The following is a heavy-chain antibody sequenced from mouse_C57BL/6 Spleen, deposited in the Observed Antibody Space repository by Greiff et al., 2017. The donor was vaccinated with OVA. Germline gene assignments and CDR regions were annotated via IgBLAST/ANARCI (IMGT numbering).Heavy chain of an antibody. Sequence: EVMLVESGGGLVKPGGSLKLSCAASGFTFSDYGMHWVRQAPEKGLEWVAYISSGSSTIYYADTVKGRFTISRDNAKNTLFLQMTSLRSEDTAMYYCARRDYDYDGPYAMDHWGQGTSVTVSS. J-gene: IGHJ4*01. D-gene: IGHD2-4*01. CDR2: ISSGSSTI. CDR3: ARRDYDYDGPYAMDH. V-gene: IGHV5-17*01. CDR1: GFTFSDYG.